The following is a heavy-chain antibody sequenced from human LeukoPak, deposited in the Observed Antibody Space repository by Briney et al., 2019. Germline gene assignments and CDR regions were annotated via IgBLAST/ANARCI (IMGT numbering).Heavy chain of an antibody. D-gene: IGHD2-2*01. Sequence: PGGSLRLSCAASGFTFSSYTMNWVRQPPGKGLEWVSNIGTSSTTIYYADSVKGRFTISRDNAKNSLYLQMNSLRADDTAVYYCARGSTSYDYWGQGTLVTVSS. CDR3: ARGSTSYDY. V-gene: IGHV3-48*01. J-gene: IGHJ4*02. CDR2: IGTSSTTI. CDR1: GFTFSSYT.